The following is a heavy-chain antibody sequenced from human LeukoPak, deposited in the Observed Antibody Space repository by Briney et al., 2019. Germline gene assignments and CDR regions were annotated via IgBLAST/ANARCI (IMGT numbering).Heavy chain of an antibody. Sequence: PSETLSLACTVSGGSISSYNWSWVRQRPGRGMEWVGYIYYSVSANYNPSPKSRVTISVDTSKNQFSLKLSSATAADTALYYSAREAAQKGAHYMDVWGKGTTVTISS. D-gene: IGHD3-16*01. CDR3: AREAAQKGAHYMDV. J-gene: IGHJ6*03. CDR2: IYYSVSA. V-gene: IGHV4-59*01. CDR1: GGSISSYN.